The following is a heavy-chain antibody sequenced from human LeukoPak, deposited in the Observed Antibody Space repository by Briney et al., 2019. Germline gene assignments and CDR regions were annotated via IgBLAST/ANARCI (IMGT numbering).Heavy chain of an antibody. D-gene: IGHD3-9*01. CDR1: GSTFTGAY. CDR3: ARVLFNAGYDY. V-gene: IGHV1-2*02. J-gene: IGHJ4*02. CDR2: INPNSGET. Sequence: ASVKVSCKPSGSTFTGAYMHWVRQSPGQGLEWMGWINPNSGETKFAQKFQGRVTMTRDTSISTVYMDLGGLRSDDTAGYYCARVLFNAGYDYWGQGSLVTVSS.